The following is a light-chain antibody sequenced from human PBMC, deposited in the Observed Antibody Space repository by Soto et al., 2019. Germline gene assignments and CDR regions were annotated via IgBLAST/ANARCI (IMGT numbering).Light chain of an antibody. J-gene: IGLJ2*01. CDR1: SGHSSYA. V-gene: IGLV4-69*01. CDR3: QTWGSGTVV. CDR2: LNSDGSH. Sequence: QPVLTQSPSASASLGASVKLTCTLSSGHSSYAIAWHQQQPEKGPRYLMKLNSDGSHSKGDGIPDRFSGYSSGAERYLTISSLQSEDEADYYSQTWGSGTVVFGGGTKLTVL.